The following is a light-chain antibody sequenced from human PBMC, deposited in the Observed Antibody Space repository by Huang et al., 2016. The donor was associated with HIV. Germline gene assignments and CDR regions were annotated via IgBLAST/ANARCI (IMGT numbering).Light chain of an antibody. CDR1: QSVSSN. V-gene: IGKV3-15*01. CDR3: QQYNNWPPLT. Sequence: EIVMTQSPATLSVSPGERSTLSCRASQSVSSNLAWYQQKPGQAPRLLIYGASTRSTGIPARFSGSGSGTEFSLPCSSLQSEDFAFYYCQQYNNWPPLTFGGGTKVEIK. J-gene: IGKJ4*01. CDR2: GAS.